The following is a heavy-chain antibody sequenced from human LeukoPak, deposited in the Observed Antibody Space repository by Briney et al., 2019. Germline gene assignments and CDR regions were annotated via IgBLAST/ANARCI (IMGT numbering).Heavy chain of an antibody. Sequence: GGSLRLSCAASGFTFSDYYMSWIRQAPGKGLEWVSYISSSGSTIYYADSVKGRFTISRDNAKNSLYLQMNSLRAEDTAVYYCAKGDLTGLNTQFDYWGQGALVTVSS. D-gene: IGHD3-9*01. V-gene: IGHV3-11*01. J-gene: IGHJ4*02. CDR2: ISSSGSTI. CDR1: GFTFSDYY. CDR3: AKGDLTGLNTQFDY.